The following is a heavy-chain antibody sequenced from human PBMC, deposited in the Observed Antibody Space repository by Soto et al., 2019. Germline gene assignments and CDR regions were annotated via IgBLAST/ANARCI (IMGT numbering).Heavy chain of an antibody. Sequence: SGGSLRLSCAASGFTFSSYWMHWVRQAPGKGLVWVSRINSDGSSTSYADSVKGRFTISRDNAKNTLYLQMNSLRAEDTAVYYCARELYYYDRGYYYGMDVWGQGTTVTVSS. V-gene: IGHV3-74*01. CDR2: INSDGSST. J-gene: IGHJ6*02. D-gene: IGHD3-22*01. CDR1: GFTFSSYW. CDR3: ARELYYYDRGYYYGMDV.